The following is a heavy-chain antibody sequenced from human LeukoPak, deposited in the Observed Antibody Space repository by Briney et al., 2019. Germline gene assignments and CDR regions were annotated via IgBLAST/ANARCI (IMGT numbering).Heavy chain of an antibody. V-gene: IGHV3-7*01. Sequence: GGSLRLSCAASGFIFTNYFMSWVRQAPGKGLEWVAGIKHDGSEKYYVDSVRGRFTISRDNTMNSLYLQMSSLRAEDTAVYYCATDRGWRTSGYYLYYFEYWGQGTLVTYSS. J-gene: IGHJ4*02. CDR2: IKHDGSEK. CDR3: ATDRGWRTSGYYLYYFEY. D-gene: IGHD3-3*01. CDR1: GFIFTNYF.